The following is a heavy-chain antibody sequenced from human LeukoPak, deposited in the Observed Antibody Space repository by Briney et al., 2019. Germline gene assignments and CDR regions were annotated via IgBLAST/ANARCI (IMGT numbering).Heavy chain of an antibody. CDR1: GFNFSTYW. Sequence: PGGSLRLSCTASGFNFSTYWMNWVRQAPGKGLEWVSYISSSGSTIYYADSVKGRFTISRDNAKNSLYLQMNSLRAEDTAVYYCARYCSSTSCWPDYYYMDVWGKGTTVTISS. D-gene: IGHD2-2*01. CDR2: ISSSGSTI. V-gene: IGHV3-48*03. CDR3: ARYCSSTSCWPDYYYMDV. J-gene: IGHJ6*03.